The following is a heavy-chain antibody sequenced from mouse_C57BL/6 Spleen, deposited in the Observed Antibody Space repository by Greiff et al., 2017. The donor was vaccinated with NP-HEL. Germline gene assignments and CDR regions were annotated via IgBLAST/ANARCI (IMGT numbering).Heavy chain of an antibody. CDR3: ARELGKGAWFAY. D-gene: IGHD4-1*01. CDR2: IWSGGST. CDR1: GFSLTSYG. J-gene: IGHJ3*01. Sequence: QVQLQQSGPGLVQPSQSLSITCTVSGFSLTSYGVHWVRQSPGKGLEWLGVIWSGGSTDYNAAFISRLSISKDNSKSQVFFKMNSLQADDTAIYYCARELGKGAWFAYWGQGTLVTVSA. V-gene: IGHV2-2*01.